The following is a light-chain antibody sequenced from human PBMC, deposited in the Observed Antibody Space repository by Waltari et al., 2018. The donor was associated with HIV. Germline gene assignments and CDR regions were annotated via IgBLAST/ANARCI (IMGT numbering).Light chain of an antibody. V-gene: IGKV3-15*01. CDR1: QSVTYN. CDR3: HQYNNRWT. J-gene: IGKJ1*01. Sequence: EIVMTQSPATLSVSPGERVILSCRASQSVTYNLALYHQKPGQTPRLLIYDASIRAPGISAMFSGSGSGTEFTLTIRSPQSEDFAVYYGHQYNNRWTFGPGTKVEI. CDR2: DAS.